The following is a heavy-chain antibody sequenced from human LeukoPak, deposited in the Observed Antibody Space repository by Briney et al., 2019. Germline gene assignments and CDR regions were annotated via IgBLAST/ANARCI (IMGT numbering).Heavy chain of an antibody. Sequence: SQTLSLTCTVSGGSISSGDYYWSWIRQPPGKGLEWIGYIYYSGSTYYNPSLKSRVTISVDTSKNQFSLKLSSVTAADTAVYYCARAGYDFWSGYLRYYFDYWGQGTLVTVSS. CDR1: GGSISSGDYY. CDR2: IYYSGST. V-gene: IGHV4-30-4*08. D-gene: IGHD3-3*01. J-gene: IGHJ4*02. CDR3: ARAGYDFWSGYLRYYFDY.